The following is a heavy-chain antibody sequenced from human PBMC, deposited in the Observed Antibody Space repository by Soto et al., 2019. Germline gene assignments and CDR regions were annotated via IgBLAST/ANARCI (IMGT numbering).Heavy chain of an antibody. CDR2: ISGSGGST. J-gene: IGHJ5*02. Sequence: GGSLRLSCAASGFTFSSYAMSWVRQAPWKGLEWVSAISGSGGSTYYADSVKGRFTISRDNSKNTLYLQMKSLRAEDTAVYYCAKDRLDLPGSWFDPWGQGTLVTVFS. CDR1: GFTFSSYA. D-gene: IGHD6-25*01. V-gene: IGHV3-23*01. CDR3: AKDRLDLPGSWFDP.